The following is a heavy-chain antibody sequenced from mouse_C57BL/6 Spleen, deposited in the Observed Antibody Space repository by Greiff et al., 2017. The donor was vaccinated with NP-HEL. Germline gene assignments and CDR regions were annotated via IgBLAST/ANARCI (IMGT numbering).Heavy chain of an antibody. J-gene: IGHJ1*03. Sequence: QVQLQQSGAELARPGASVKMSCKASGYTFTSYTMHWVKQRPGQGLEWIGYINPSRGYTKYNQKFKDKATLTADKSSSTAYMQLSSLTSEDSAVYYCANYYGSSPSYWYFDVWGTGTTVTVSS. D-gene: IGHD1-1*01. V-gene: IGHV1-4*01. CDR2: INPSRGYT. CDR3: ANYYGSSPSYWYFDV. CDR1: GYTFTSYT.